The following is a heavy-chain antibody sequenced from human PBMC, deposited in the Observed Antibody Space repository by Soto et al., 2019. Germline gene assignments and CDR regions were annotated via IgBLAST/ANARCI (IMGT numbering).Heavy chain of an antibody. CDR1: GGSISSGDYY. D-gene: IGHD3-22*01. Sequence: SETLSLTCTVSGGSISSGDYYWSWIRQPPGKGLEWIGYIYYSGSTYYNPSLKSRVTISVDTSKNQFSLKLSSVTAADTAVYFCVSDYDSGGYIGYWGQGTLVTVSS. J-gene: IGHJ4*02. CDR3: VSDYDSGGYIGY. V-gene: IGHV4-30-4*01. CDR2: IYYSGST.